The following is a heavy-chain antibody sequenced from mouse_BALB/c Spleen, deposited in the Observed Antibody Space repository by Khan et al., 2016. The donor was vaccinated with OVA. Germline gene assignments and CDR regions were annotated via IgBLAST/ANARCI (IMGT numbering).Heavy chain of an antibody. J-gene: IGHJ4*01. V-gene: IGHV5-15*02. CDR1: GFTFSDYG. CDR3: ARSWAMDY. CDR2: ISSLAYSL. Sequence: EVQLVESGGGLVQPGGSRKLSCAASGFTFSDYGLAWVRQAPGKGPEWVAFISSLAYSLYYADTVTGRFTFSRENAKNTLYLEMSSLMSEDTAMYYCARSWAMDYWGQGTSVTVSS.